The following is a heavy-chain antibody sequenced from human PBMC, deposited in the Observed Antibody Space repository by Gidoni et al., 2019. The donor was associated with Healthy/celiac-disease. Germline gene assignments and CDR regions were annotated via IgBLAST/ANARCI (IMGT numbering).Heavy chain of an antibody. CDR3: AREYYDILTGYPSGYGMDV. Sequence: QVQLVESGGGVVQPGRSLRLSCAASGFTFSSYGMHWVRQAPGKGLEWVAVIWYDGSNKYYADSVKGRFTISRDNSKNTLYLQMNSLRAEDTAVYYCAREYYDILTGYPSGYGMDVWGQGTTVTVSS. CDR1: GFTFSSYG. J-gene: IGHJ6*02. V-gene: IGHV3-33*01. CDR2: IWYDGSNK. D-gene: IGHD3-9*01.